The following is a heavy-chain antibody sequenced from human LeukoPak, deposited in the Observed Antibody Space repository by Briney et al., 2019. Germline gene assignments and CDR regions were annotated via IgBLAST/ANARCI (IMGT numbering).Heavy chain of an antibody. CDR3: AREVGGYYGSGEFDY. CDR1: GFTFSSYS. Sequence: PGGSLRLSCAASGFTFSSYSMNWVRQAPGKGLEWVSSISSSSSYIYYADSVKGRFTISRDNAKNSLYLQMNSLRAEDTAVYYCAREVGGYYGSGEFDYWGQGTLVTVSS. D-gene: IGHD3-10*01. J-gene: IGHJ4*02. CDR2: ISSSSSYI. V-gene: IGHV3-21*01.